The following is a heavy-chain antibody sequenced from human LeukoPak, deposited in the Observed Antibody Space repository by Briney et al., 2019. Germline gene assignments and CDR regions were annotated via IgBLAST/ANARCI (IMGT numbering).Heavy chain of an antibody. D-gene: IGHD6-13*01. CDR3: ARVDRSPIAAAGYFQH. J-gene: IGHJ1*01. V-gene: IGHV3-7*03. Sequence: GGSLRLSCAASGFTFNKSWMSWVRQAPGKGPEWVANIKEDGTQKYYVDSVKGRFTISRDNAKNSLYLQMNSLRAEDTAVYYCARVDRSPIAAAGYFQHWGQGTLVTVSS. CDR1: GFTFNKSW. CDR2: IKEDGTQK.